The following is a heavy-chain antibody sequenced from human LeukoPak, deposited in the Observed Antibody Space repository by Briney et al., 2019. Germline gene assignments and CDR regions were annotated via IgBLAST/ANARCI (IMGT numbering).Heavy chain of an antibody. CDR2: ISTSSSYI. J-gene: IGHJ3*02. V-gene: IGHV3-21*01. D-gene: IGHD3-3*01. Sequence: GGSLRLSCAASGFTFSSYEMNWVRQAPGKGLEWVSSISTSSSYIYYADSVKGRFTISRDNARNSLNLQMNSLRAEDTAVYYCARGDPDISFGVAGEAFDIWGQGTMVTVSS. CDR1: GFTFSSYE. CDR3: ARGDPDISFGVAGEAFDI.